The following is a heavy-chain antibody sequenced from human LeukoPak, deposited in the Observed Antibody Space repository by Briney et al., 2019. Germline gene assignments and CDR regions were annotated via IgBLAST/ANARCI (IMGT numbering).Heavy chain of an antibody. V-gene: IGHV5-51*01. CDR3: ARQLRYCSSTSCYYYFDY. Sequence: GESLKISCKHSEYSFPNYCIGWVRQMPGKGLEWMGIIYPDDSDTRYSPSFQGQVTISADRSISTAYLQWSSLEASDTAMYYCARQLRYCSSTSCYYYFDYWGQGTLVTVSS. D-gene: IGHD2-2*01. J-gene: IGHJ4*02. CDR2: IYPDDSDT. CDR1: EYSFPNYC.